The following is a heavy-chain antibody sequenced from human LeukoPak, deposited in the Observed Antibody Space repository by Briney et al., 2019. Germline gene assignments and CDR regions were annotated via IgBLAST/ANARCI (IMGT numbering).Heavy chain of an antibody. CDR2: IYSGGST. D-gene: IGHD5-18*01. Sequence: GGSLRLSCAASGFTVSSNYMSWVRQAPGKGLEWVSVIYSGGSTYYADSVKGRFTISRDNSKNSLFLQMNSLRPEDTALYYCAKDRGGYSYSSYYFDYWGQGTLVTVSS. J-gene: IGHJ4*02. CDR1: GFTVSSNY. V-gene: IGHV3-53*05. CDR3: AKDRGGYSYSSYYFDY.